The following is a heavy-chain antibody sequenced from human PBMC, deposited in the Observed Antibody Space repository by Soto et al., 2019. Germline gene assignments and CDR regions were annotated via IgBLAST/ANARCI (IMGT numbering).Heavy chain of an antibody. D-gene: IGHD3-9*01. Sequence: GASVKVSCKVSGYTFTGYYMHWVRQAPGQGLGWMGWINPNSGGTNYAQKFQGRVTMTRDTSISTAYMELSRLRSDDTAVYYCASAHYDILTGSLTFDYWGQGTLVTVSS. CDR2: INPNSGGT. CDR3: ASAHYDILTGSLTFDY. CDR1: GYTFTGYY. V-gene: IGHV1-2*02. J-gene: IGHJ4*02.